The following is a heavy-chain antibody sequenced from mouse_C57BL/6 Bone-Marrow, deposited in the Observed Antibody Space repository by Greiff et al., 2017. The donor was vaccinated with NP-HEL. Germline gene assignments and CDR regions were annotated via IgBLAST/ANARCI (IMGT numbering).Heavy chain of an antibody. D-gene: IGHD2-12*01. CDR2: ISSGSSTI. J-gene: IGHJ4*01. CDR1: GFTFSDYG. CDR3: ARRYRGLYYYAMDY. Sequence: DVMLVESGGGLVKPGGSLKLSCAASGFTFSDYGMHWVRQAPEKGLEWVAYISSGSSTIYYADTVKGRFTISRDHAKNTLFLQMTSLRSEDTAMYYCARRYRGLYYYAMDYWGQGTSVTVSS. V-gene: IGHV5-17*01.